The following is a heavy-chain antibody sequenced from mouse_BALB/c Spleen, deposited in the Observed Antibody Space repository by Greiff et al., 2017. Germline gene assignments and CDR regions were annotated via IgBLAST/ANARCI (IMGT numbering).Heavy chain of an antibody. CDR3: ASTMITTGAMDY. V-gene: IGHV1-80*01. D-gene: IGHD2-4*01. CDR2: IYPGDGDT. Sequence: QVQLKQSGAELVRPGSSVKISCKASGYAFSSYWMNWVKQRPGQGLEWIGQIYPGDGDTNYNGKFKGKATLTADKSSSTAYMQLSSLTSEDSAVYFCASTMITTGAMDYWGQGTSVTVSS. J-gene: IGHJ4*01. CDR1: GYAFSSYW.